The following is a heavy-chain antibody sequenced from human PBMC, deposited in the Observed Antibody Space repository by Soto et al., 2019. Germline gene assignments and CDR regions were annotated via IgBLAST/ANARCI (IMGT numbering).Heavy chain of an antibody. J-gene: IGHJ5*02. V-gene: IGHV4-30-2*01. CDR2: IYHSGST. CDR1: GGSIISGGYS. CDR3: ARVPGP. Sequence: PSETLSLTCAVSGGSIISGGYSWSWIRQPPGKGLDWIGYIYHSGSTYYNPSLKSRVTISVDRSKNQFSLKLSSVTAADTAVYYCARVPGPWGQGTLVTVSS.